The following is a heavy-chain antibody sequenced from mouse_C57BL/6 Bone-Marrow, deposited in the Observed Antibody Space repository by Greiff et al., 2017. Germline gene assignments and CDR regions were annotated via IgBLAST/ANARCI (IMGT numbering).Heavy chain of an antibody. Sequence: VPLQQSGPELVRPGVSVKISCKGSGYTFTDYAMHWVKQSHAKSLEWIGVISTYYGDASYTQQFKDKATMTVDNSSSTAYMELTILTSEDSAVYYVASPYYGSNYGDWYFDFWGTGTTVTVSS. CDR1: GYTFTDYA. CDR2: ISTYYGDA. J-gene: IGHJ1*03. CDR3: ASPYYGSNYGDWYFDF. D-gene: IGHD1-1*01. V-gene: IGHV1-67*01.